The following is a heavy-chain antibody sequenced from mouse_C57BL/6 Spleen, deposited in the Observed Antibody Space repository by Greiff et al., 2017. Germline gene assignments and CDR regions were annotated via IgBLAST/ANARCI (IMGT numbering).Heavy chain of an antibody. D-gene: IGHD1-3*01. CDR2: IRNKANNHAT. CDR3: TRELTHD. Sequence: EVQVEESEGGLVQPGGSMKLSCAASGFTFSDARMHWVSQSPEQGLEWVAEIRNKANNHATYYAESVKGRFTISRDDSKSSVYLQMNSLRAEDTGIYYCTRELTHDWGKGTTLTVSS. CDR1: GFTFSDAR. V-gene: IGHV6-6*01. J-gene: IGHJ2*01.